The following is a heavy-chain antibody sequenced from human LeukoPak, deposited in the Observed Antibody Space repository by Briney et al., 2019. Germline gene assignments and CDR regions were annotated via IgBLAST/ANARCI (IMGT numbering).Heavy chain of an antibody. CDR1: GFTFSSYS. CDR3: ARVINFFWSGYYSSYYYGRDV. Sequence: GGSLRLSCAASGFTFSSYSMNWVRQAPGKGLEWVSSISSSSSYIYYADSVKGRFTISRDNAKNSLYLQMNSLRAEETAVYYGARVINFFWSGYYSSYYYGRDVGGQGPTVPVS. CDR2: ISSSSSYI. D-gene: IGHD3-3*01. V-gene: IGHV3-21*01. J-gene: IGHJ6*02.